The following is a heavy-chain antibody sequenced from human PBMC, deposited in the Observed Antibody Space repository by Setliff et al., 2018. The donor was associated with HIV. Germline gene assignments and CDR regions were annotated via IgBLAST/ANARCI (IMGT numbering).Heavy chain of an antibody. CDR3: AKERYDSSGYSIDHYGMDV. D-gene: IGHD3-22*01. V-gene: IGHV4-61*02. J-gene: IGHJ6*02. CDR1: GGSISSGSYY. Sequence: SETLSLTCTVSGGSISSGSYYWSWIRQPAGKGLEWIGRIYSSGSTNYNPSLKSRVTISADTSKNQFSLKLSSVTAADTAVYYCAKERYDSSGYSIDHYGMDVWGQGTTVTVSS. CDR2: IYSSGST.